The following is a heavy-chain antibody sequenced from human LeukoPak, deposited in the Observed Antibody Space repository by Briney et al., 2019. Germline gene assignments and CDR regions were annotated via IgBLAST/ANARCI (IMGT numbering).Heavy chain of an antibody. CDR2: ISGSDGST. D-gene: IGHD3-22*01. Sequence: QPGGSLRLSRAASGFTFSSYAMSWVRQAPGKGLEWVAAISGSDGSTYYADTVKGRFTISRDNSQNTLYLQLNSLRAEDTAVYYCAKVGRSMIVVVDAFDIWGQGTMVTVSS. CDR3: AKVGRSMIVVVDAFDI. J-gene: IGHJ3*02. V-gene: IGHV3-23*01. CDR1: GFTFSSYA.